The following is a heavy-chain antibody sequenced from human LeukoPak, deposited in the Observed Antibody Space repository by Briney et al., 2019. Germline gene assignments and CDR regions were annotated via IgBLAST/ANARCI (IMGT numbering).Heavy chain of an antibody. J-gene: IGHJ3*02. CDR3: ARDQATPDAFDI. Sequence: GGSLRLSCAASGFTVSSNYMSWVRQAPGKGLEWVSVIYSGGSTYYADSVKGRFTISRDNSKNTLYLQMNSLRAEDTAVYYCARDQATPDAFDIWGQGTMVTVSS. V-gene: IGHV3-53*01. CDR2: IYSGGST. D-gene: IGHD1-26*01. CDR1: GFTVSSNY.